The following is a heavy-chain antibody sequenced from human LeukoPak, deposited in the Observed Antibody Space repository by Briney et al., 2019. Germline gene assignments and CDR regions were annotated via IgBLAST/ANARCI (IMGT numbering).Heavy chain of an antibody. CDR1: GYTFTSYG. J-gene: IGHJ4*02. D-gene: IGHD6-19*01. CDR2: INPNSGGT. CDR3: ARGSGWYADY. Sequence: GASVKVSCKASGYTFTSYGISWVRQAPGQGLEWMGWINPNSGGTNYAQKFQGRVTMTRDTSISTAYMELSRLRSDDTAVYYCARGSGWYADYWGQGTLVTVSS. V-gene: IGHV1-2*02.